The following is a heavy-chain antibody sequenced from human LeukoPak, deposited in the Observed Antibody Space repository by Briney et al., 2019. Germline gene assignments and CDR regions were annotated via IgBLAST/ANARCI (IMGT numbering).Heavy chain of an antibody. D-gene: IGHD3-10*01. CDR1: GVSISSYY. CDR3: ARSDYYGSGSYGPSIFDY. V-gene: IGHV4-59*01. Sequence: SETLSLTCTVSGVSISSYYWSWIRQPPGKELECIGFIYSSGSTNYNPSLKSRVTISVDTSKNQFSLKLSSVTAADTAVYYCARSDYYGSGSYGPSIFDYWGQGTLVTVSS. J-gene: IGHJ4*02. CDR2: IYSSGST.